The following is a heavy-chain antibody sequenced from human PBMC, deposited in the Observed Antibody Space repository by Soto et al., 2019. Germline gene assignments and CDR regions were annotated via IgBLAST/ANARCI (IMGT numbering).Heavy chain of an antibody. V-gene: IGHV3-30*18. J-gene: IGHJ4*02. CDR2: ISYDGSNK. CDR1: GFTFRSHG. Sequence: QVQLVESGGGVVQPGRSPRLSCAASGFTFRSHGMHWVRQAPGKGLELVAVISYDGSNKHYADSVKGRFTISRDNSKNTVYLQMNSRRAEDTAVYYCAKVRGIRYSSSCYYFDYGGQRSLVTVAS. D-gene: IGHD6-13*01. CDR3: AKVRGIRYSSSCYYFDY.